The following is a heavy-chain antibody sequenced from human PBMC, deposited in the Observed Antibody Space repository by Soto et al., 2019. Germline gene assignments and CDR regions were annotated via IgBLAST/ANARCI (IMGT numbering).Heavy chain of an antibody. CDR1: GFTFSSHS. Sequence: QVQLVGSGGGVVQPGRSLRLSCAASGFTFSSHSIRWVRQAPGKGLEWVAVISYDGSIKYYADSVKGRFTISRDNSKNTAYLQMNSLRAEDTAVFYCAREWSASGDLDYWGQGTLVIVSS. V-gene: IGHV3-30-3*01. D-gene: IGHD3-10*01. J-gene: IGHJ4*02. CDR2: ISYDGSIK. CDR3: AREWSASGDLDY.